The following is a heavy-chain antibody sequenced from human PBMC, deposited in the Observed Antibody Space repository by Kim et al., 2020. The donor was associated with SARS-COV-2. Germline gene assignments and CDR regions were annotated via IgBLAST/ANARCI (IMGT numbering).Heavy chain of an antibody. Sequence: SETLSLTCAVYGGSFSGYYWSWIRQPPGKGLEWIGEINHSGSTNYNPSLKSRVTISVDTSKNQFSLKLSSVTAADTAVYYCARWGRYFDIDYWGQGTLVTVSS. CDR3: ARWGRYFDIDY. CDR2: INHSGST. CDR1: GGSFSGYY. V-gene: IGHV4-34*01. J-gene: IGHJ4*02. D-gene: IGHD3-9*01.